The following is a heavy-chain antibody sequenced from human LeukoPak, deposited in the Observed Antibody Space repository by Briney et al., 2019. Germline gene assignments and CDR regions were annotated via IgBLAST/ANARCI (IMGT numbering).Heavy chain of an antibody. J-gene: IGHJ3*02. V-gene: IGHV3-23*01. CDR2: IRASDSST. CDR1: GFTFSSFA. CDR3: AKAVRSWAFDI. D-gene: IGHD4-17*01. Sequence: GGSLRLSCEASGFTFSSFAMSWVRQAPGKGQEWVSAIRASDSSTVYADSVKGRFTISRDNSKNTLYLQMNSLRAEDTAVYYCAKAVRSWAFDIWGQGTKVTVSS.